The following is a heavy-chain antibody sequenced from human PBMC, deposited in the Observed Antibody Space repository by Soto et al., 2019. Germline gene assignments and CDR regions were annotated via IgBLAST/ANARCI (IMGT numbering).Heavy chain of an antibody. CDR2: IYTSGST. V-gene: IGHV4-4*07. J-gene: IGHJ6*02. D-gene: IGHD1-26*01. CDR3: AREGASGFGMDV. CDR1: GGSIRSYY. Sequence: SETLSLTCNVSGGSIRSYYWIWVRQPAGKPLEWIGRIYTSGSTNYNPSLKSRVSMSVDTSKNQFSLEVTSVTAADTAVYYCAREGASGFGMDVWGQGTTVTVSS.